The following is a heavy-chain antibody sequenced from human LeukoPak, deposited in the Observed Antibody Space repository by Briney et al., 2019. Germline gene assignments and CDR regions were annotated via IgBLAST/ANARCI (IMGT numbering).Heavy chain of an antibody. CDR2: TSYDGSDT. V-gene: IGHV3-30*18. CDR1: GFNFSSYG. D-gene: IGHD6-19*01. J-gene: IGHJ4*02. CDR3: AKDRWIRRISLAGQDY. Sequence: PGGSLRLSCATSGFNFSSYGMHWVRQAPGKGLEWVAVTSYDGSDTYYADSVKGRFTISRDNSKNTLYLQINSLRAEDTAVYYCAKDRWIRRISLAGQDYWGQGTLVTVSS.